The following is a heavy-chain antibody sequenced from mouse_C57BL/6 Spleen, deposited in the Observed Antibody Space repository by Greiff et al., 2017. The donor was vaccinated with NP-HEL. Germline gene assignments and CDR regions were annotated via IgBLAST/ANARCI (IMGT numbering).Heavy chain of an antibody. CDR1: GYTFTSYW. CDR2: IHPNSGST. V-gene: IGHV1-64*01. J-gene: IGHJ2*01. D-gene: IGHD1-1*01. Sequence: QVQLQQPGAELVKPGASVKLSCKASGYTFTSYWMHWVKQRPGQGLEWIGMIHPNSGSTNYNEKFKSKATLTVDKSSRTAYMQLSSLTSEDSAVYYCAREGYYYGSSSSWGQGTTLTVSS. CDR3: AREGYYYGSSSS.